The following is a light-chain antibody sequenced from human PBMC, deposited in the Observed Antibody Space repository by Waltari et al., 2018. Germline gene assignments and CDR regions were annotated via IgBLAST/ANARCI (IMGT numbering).Light chain of an antibody. CDR3: SSFTRRYTLI. Sequence: QSALPQPASVSGSPGQSITISCSGTSGGIGTFYSVAWFQQPPGKAPKILIHDVNQRPSGVSDRFAGSKSGYTASLTISGPQAEDESDYYCSSFTRRYTLIFCGGTKVTVL. CDR1: SGGIGTFYS. V-gene: IGLV2-14*03. CDR2: DVN. J-gene: IGLJ2*01.